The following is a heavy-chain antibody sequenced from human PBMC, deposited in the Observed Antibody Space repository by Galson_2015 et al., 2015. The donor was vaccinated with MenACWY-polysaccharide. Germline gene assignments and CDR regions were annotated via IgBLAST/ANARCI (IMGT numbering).Heavy chain of an antibody. V-gene: IGHV3-49*03. CDR1: GVTFGEYV. Sequence: SLRLSCVASGVTFGEYVIIWLRQAPGRGVAGVGFIRSKSCGGPSQHAAPVKGRFTISRDDSQGLAYLQMNSLKTEDTIVMSCTRNLAYSSVSQGVDSWGQGTLVTVSS. D-gene: IGHD6-19*01. CDR3: TRNLAYSSVSQGVDS. J-gene: IGHJ4*02. CDR2: IRSKSCGGPS.